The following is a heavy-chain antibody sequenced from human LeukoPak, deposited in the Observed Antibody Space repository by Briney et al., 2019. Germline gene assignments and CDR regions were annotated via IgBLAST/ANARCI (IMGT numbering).Heavy chain of an antibody. V-gene: IGHV4-59*08. CDR1: GGSITTNS. CDR3: ARRGVEMSAIRPDNWSDP. Sequence: PSETLSLTCSVSGGSITTNSWNWIRQPPGQGLEWIGYIYYSGRAGYNPSLKSRVTMSVDMSKNQFSLKLTSVTAADTAVYYCARRGVEMSAIRPDNWSDPWGQGTLVTVSS. CDR2: IYYSGRA. J-gene: IGHJ5*02. D-gene: IGHD5-24*01.